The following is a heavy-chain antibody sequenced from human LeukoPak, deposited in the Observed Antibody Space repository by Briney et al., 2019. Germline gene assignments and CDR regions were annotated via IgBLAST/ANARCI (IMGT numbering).Heavy chain of an antibody. Sequence: GESLKISCKGSGNSFNNQFIGWVRQMPGKGLEWVGIIYPGDSETRYSPSFEGLVTIAADKSISTVYLQWSSLEASDTAMCYCARRSTVIRGVLEEAFDYWGQGTLVTVSS. V-gene: IGHV5-51*01. CDR2: IYPGDSET. D-gene: IGHD3-10*01. CDR3: ARRSTVIRGVLEEAFDY. CDR1: GNSFNNQF. J-gene: IGHJ4*02.